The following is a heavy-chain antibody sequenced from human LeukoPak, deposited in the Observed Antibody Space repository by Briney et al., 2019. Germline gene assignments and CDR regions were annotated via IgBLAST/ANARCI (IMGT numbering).Heavy chain of an antibody. V-gene: IGHV3-53*05. J-gene: IGHJ4*02. CDR2: IYSGDGT. D-gene: IGHD3-22*01. CDR1: GFTVSSNY. CDR3: AKAIHYDSSGPSDY. Sequence: GGSLRLSCAASGFTVSSNYMSWVRQAPGKGLEWVSVIYSGDGTFYADSVKGRFTISRDNSKNSLYLQMNSLRAEDTALYYCAKAIHYDSSGPSDYWGQGTLVTVSS.